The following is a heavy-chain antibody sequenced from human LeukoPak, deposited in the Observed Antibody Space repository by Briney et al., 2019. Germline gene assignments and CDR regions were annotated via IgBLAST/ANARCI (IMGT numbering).Heavy chain of an antibody. D-gene: IGHD6-13*01. V-gene: IGHV3-73*01. CDR2: IRSKANSYAT. Sequence: GGSLRLSCAASGFTFSGSAMHWVRQASGKGLEWVGRIRSKANSYATAYAASVKGRFTISRDDSKNTAYLQMNSLKTEDTAVYYCTRPGSGSSWQDDYWGQGTLVTVSS. CDR3: TRPGSGSSWQDDY. CDR1: GFTFSGSA. J-gene: IGHJ4*02.